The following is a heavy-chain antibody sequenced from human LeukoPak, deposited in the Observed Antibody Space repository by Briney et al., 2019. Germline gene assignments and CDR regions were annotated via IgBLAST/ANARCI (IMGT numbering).Heavy chain of an antibody. V-gene: IGHV4-4*02. CDR2: ISQSART. CDR3: ARLVVPAATPGPFDY. D-gene: IGHD2-2*01. CDR1: GGSISNNW. J-gene: IGHJ4*02. Sequence: SETLSLTCGVTGGSISNNWWTWVRQPPGKGLEWIGEISQSARTNYNPSLKSRVTMSIDKSRNQFSLRMTSVTAADTAVYYCARLVVPAATPGPFDYWGQGTLVTVSS.